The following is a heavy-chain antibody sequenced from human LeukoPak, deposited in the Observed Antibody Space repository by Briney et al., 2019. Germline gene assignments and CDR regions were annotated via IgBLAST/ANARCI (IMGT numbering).Heavy chain of an antibody. CDR1: GFTFSNSA. CDR3: ARDLSSGWFDY. D-gene: IGHD6-19*01. Sequence: GGSLRLSCAASGFTFSNSAMHWVRQAPGKGLEWVAFISYDGSTKYYADSVKGRFTISRDNSKNTLYLQMNSLRAEDTAVYYCARDLSSGWFDYWGQGTLVTVSS. V-gene: IGHV3-30-3*01. CDR2: ISYDGSTK. J-gene: IGHJ4*02.